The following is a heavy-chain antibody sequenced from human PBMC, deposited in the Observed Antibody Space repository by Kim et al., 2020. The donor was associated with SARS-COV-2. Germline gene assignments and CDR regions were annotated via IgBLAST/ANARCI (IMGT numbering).Heavy chain of an antibody. CDR3: ARDPYYYDSSGYYRPHPV. Sequence: GGSLRLSCAASGFTFSSYSMNWVRQAPGKGLEWVSYISSSSSTIYYADSVKGRFTISRDNAKNSLYLQMNSLRDEDTAVYYCARDPYYYDSSGYYRPHPVWGQGTLVTVSS. CDR2: ISSSSSTI. J-gene: IGHJ4*02. V-gene: IGHV3-48*02. CDR1: GFTFSSYS. D-gene: IGHD3-22*01.